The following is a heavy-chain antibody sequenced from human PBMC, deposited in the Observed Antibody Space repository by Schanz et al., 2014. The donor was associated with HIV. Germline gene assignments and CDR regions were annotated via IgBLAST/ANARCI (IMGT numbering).Heavy chain of an antibody. D-gene: IGHD1-26*01. Sequence: QVQLVESGGDLVKPGGSLRLSCTASGFSFSDYHMSWIRQAPGKGLEWVSSLSGSGSNIYYADSVKGRFTISRDNAKNSMFLQMSRLRDEDSAVYYCARDLNVGRHFDHWGQGTLVTVSS. CDR1: GFSFSDYH. CDR3: ARDLNVGRHFDH. V-gene: IGHV3-11*04. J-gene: IGHJ4*02. CDR2: LSGSGSNI.